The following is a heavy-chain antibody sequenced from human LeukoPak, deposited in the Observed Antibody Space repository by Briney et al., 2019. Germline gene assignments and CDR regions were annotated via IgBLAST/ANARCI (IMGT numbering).Heavy chain of an antibody. CDR2: ISSSSSYI. J-gene: IGHJ4*02. Sequence: GGSLRLSCAASGFTFSSYSMNWVRQAPGKGLEWVSSISSSSSYIYYADSVKGRFTITRDNAKNSLYLQMNSLRAEDTAVYYCARVGIVGATTGFDYWGQGTLVTVSS. CDR3: ARVGIVGATTGFDY. CDR1: GFTFSSYS. D-gene: IGHD1-26*01. V-gene: IGHV3-21*01.